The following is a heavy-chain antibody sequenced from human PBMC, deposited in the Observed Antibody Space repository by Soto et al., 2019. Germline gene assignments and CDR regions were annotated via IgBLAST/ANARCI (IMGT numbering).Heavy chain of an antibody. CDR2: IIPIFGTA. CDR3: ARLHYDSSGYYDFDY. J-gene: IGHJ4*02. CDR1: GGTVSSYA. V-gene: IGHV1-69*13. Sequence: GASVKVPCKASGGTVSSYAISWVRQAPGQGLEWMGGIIPIFGTANYAQKFQGRVTITADESTSTAYMELSSLRSEDTAVYYCARLHYDSSGYYDFDYWGQGTLVTVSS. D-gene: IGHD3-22*01.